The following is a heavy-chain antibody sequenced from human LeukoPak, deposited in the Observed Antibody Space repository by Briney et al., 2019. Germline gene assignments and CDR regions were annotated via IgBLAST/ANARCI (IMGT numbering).Heavy chain of an antibody. CDR2: IIPIFGTA. Sequence: SVKVSCKASGGTFSSYAISWVRQAPGQGLEWMGGIIPIFGTANYAQKFQGRVTITADESTSTAYMELSSLGSEDTAVYYCAGGGPGGRDYYYGMDVWGQGTTVTVSS. V-gene: IGHV1-69*13. D-gene: IGHD3-16*01. J-gene: IGHJ6*02. CDR3: AGGGPGGRDYYYGMDV. CDR1: GGTFSSYA.